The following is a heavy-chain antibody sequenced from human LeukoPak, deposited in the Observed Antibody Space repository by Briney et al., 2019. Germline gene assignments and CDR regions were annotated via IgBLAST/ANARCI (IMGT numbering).Heavy chain of an antibody. CDR1: GGTFSSYT. V-gene: IGHV1-69*16. D-gene: IGHD6-13*01. J-gene: IGHJ1*01. CDR2: IIPMLGTA. CDR3: ARAGEISSSPREFQH. Sequence: ASVKVSCKASGGTFSSYTINWVRQAPGQGLEWMGGIIPMLGTANYAQKFQGRVTITTDESMSTAYMELSSLRSDDAAVYYCARAGEISSSPREFQHWGQGTLVTVSS.